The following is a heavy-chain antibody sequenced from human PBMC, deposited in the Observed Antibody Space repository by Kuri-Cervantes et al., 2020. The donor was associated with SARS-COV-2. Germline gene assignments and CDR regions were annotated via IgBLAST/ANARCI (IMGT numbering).Heavy chain of an antibody. D-gene: IGHD4-11*01. CDR1: GFTFSSYA. CDR3: AKDTDYTHDY. J-gene: IGHJ4*02. CDR2: ISGSGGST. V-gene: IGHV3-23*01. Sequence: GESLKISCAASGFTFSSYAMSWVRQAPGKGLEWVSAISGSGGSTYYADSVKGRFTISRDNSKNTLYLRMNSLRAEDTAVYYCAKDTDYTHDYWGQGTLVTVSS.